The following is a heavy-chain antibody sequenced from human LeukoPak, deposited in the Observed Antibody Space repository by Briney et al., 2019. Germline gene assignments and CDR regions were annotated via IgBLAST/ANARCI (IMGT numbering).Heavy chain of an antibody. CDR3: ATYYVNGAGRGH. V-gene: IGHV4-61*08. CDR2: NMNT. J-gene: IGHJ4*02. D-gene: IGHD2-8*01. Sequence: SETLSLTCIVSGASVSSGDHHWSSIRQAPGKGLEWIGHNMNTYYNPSRKSRVTISIDTSKNQFSLMLSTVTAADTAIYYCATYYVNGAGRGHWGPGTLVTVSS. CDR1: GASVSSGDHH.